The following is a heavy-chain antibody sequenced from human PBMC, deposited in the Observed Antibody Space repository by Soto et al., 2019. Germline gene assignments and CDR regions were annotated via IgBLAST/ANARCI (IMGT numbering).Heavy chain of an antibody. V-gene: IGHV1-18*01. CDR2: ISAYNGNT. J-gene: IGHJ6*02. D-gene: IGHD2-2*01. CDR3: ARERVVLVPAAPYYYYYGMDV. CDR1: GYTFTSYG. Sequence: ASVKVSCKASGYTFTSYGISWVRQAPGQGLEWMGWISAYNGNTNYAQKLQGRVTMTTDTSTSTAYMELRSLRSDDTAVYYCARERVVLVPAAPYYYYYGMDVWGQGTTVTVSS.